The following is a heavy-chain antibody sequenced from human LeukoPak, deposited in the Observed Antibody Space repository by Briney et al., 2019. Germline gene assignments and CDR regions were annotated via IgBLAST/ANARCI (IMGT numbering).Heavy chain of an antibody. D-gene: IGHD5-12*01. J-gene: IGHJ4*02. CDR2: VVPMFGIR. CDR3: ATEPSRSYSFDHLDF. Sequence: GASVKVSCKTSGGTFNNYAISWVRQAPGQGLEWMGRVVPMFGIRNYPQTFRGRVNITADKATNTVYMELRSLRAEDKAIYYCATEPSRSYSFDHLDFWGLGTPVTVSS. V-gene: IGHV1-69*04. CDR1: GGTFNNYA.